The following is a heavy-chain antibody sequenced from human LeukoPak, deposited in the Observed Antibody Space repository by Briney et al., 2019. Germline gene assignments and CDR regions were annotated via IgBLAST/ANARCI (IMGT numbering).Heavy chain of an antibody. CDR1: GFALKSYS. V-gene: IGHV3-21*01. CDR3: ARDGGGWYGDY. Sequence: GGSLRLSCAGSGFALKSYSLNWVRQAPGKGLEWVSSISSSSSYIYYADSVKGRFTISRDNAKNSLYLQMSSLRAEDTAVYYCARDGGGWYGDYWGQGTLVTVSS. D-gene: IGHD6-19*01. J-gene: IGHJ4*02. CDR2: ISSSSSYI.